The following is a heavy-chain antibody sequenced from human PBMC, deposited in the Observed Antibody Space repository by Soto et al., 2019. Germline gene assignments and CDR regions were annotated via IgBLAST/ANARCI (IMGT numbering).Heavy chain of an antibody. J-gene: IGHJ6*02. CDR1: GFTFSSYA. CDR2: ISGSGGST. D-gene: IGHD2-2*02. CDR3: AKDGDYCSSTSCYTWYYYGMDV. V-gene: IGHV3-23*01. Sequence: EVQLLESGGGLVQPGGSLRLSCAASGFTFSSYAMSWFRQAPGKGLEWVSAISGSGGSTYYADSVKGRFTISRDNSKNTLYLQMNSLRAEDTAVYYCAKDGDYCSSTSCYTWYYYGMDVWGQGTTVTVSS.